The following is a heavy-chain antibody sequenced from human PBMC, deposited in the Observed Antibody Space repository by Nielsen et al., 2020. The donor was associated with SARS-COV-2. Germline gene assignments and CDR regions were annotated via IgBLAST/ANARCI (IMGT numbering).Heavy chain of an antibody. CDR2: INHSGST. J-gene: IGHJ4*02. CDR3: ARYDFWSGGFDY. D-gene: IGHD3-3*01. CDR1: GGSFSGYY. Sequence: SETLSLTCAVYGGSFSGYYWSWIRQPPGKGLEWDGEINHSGSTNYNPSLKSRVTISVDTSKNQFSLKLSSVTAADTAVYYCARYDFWSGGFDYWGQGTLVTVSS. V-gene: IGHV4-34*01.